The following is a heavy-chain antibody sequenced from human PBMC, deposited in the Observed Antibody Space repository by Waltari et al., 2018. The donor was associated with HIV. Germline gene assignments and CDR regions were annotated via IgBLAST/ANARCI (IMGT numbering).Heavy chain of an antibody. J-gene: IGHJ4*02. CDR3: AKESFAATGPLEW. CDR2: ISANDNST. D-gene: IGHD2-8*02. CDR1: GFAIDTTG. V-gene: IGHV3-23*01. Sequence: EVHLTESGGGLVQPGGSLRVSCLISGFAIDTTGMTGVRQIAGGGLEWVSSISANDNSTQYADSVKGRFSISTDISKNTVFLQMDSLKSDDTATYFCAKESFAATGPLEWWGQGVLVTVAS.